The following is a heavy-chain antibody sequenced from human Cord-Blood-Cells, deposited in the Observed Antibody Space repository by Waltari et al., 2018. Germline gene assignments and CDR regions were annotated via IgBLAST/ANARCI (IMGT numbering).Heavy chain of an antibody. Sequence: QVQLVQSGAEVKKPGASVKVACKVSGYTLTELSMHGVRQAPGQGLEWMGGFDPEDGETIYAQKFQGRVTMTEDTSTDTAYMELSSLRSEDTAVYYCATPYCSGGSCYSDAFDIWGQGTMVTVSS. CDR2: FDPEDGET. CDR3: ATPYCSGGSCYSDAFDI. V-gene: IGHV1-24*01. CDR1: GYTLTELS. J-gene: IGHJ3*02. D-gene: IGHD2-15*01.